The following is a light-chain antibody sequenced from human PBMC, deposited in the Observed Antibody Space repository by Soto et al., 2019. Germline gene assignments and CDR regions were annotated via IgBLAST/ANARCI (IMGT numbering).Light chain of an antibody. J-gene: IGLJ3*02. V-gene: IGLV2-23*01. Sequence: QSVLTQPASVSGSPGQSITISCTGTSSDVGSYNLVSWYHQHPGKAPKLLIYEGSKRPPGVSNRFSGSKSGNTASLTISGLQAEDEADYYCCSYAGSRVFGGGTKLTVL. CDR1: SSDVGSYNL. CDR3: CSYAGSRV. CDR2: EGS.